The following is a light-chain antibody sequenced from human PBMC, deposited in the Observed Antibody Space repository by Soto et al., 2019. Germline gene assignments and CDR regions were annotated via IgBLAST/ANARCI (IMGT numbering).Light chain of an antibody. CDR2: DTS. Sequence: QAVVTQEPSLTVSPGGTVTLTCGSSTGAVTSGHYPYWFQQKPGQAPRTLIYDTSNKHSWTPARFSGSLLGGKAALTLSGAQPEEEAEYYCLLSYSGARLVVFGGGTQLTVL. CDR3: LLSYSGARLVV. CDR1: TGAVTSGHY. J-gene: IGLJ2*01. V-gene: IGLV7-46*01.